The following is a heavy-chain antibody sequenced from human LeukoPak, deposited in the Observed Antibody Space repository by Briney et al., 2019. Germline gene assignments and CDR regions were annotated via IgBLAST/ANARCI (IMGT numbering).Heavy chain of an antibody. V-gene: IGHV4-39*01. D-gene: IGHD3-10*01. CDR1: GDSISVDNYY. CDR2: IYYSGNT. Sequence: SETLCLTCTVSGDSISVDNYYWGWIRRPPGKGLESIGSIYYSGNTYYNPSLKSRVSISVDTSKNQFSLKVTSVTAADTAVYYCARHVGHYYGSGTLHYYYDYWGQGTLVTVSS. CDR3: ARHVGHYYGSGTLHYYYDY. J-gene: IGHJ4*02.